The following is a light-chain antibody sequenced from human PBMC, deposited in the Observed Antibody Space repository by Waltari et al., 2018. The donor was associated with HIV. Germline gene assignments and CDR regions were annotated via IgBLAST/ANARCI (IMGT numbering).Light chain of an antibody. V-gene: IGKV1-5*03. CDR2: QAS. J-gene: IGKJ1*01. CDR1: QNIKQW. CDR3: QQYNSYPWT. Sequence: DTQMTQSPSTLSAAVGDTLTITCRASQNIKQWWAWYRQKVGQAPKLLVYQASILQTGVPSRISGTGSGTEFSLTITSLQPDDVATYYCQQYNSYPWTFGQGTKVDIK.